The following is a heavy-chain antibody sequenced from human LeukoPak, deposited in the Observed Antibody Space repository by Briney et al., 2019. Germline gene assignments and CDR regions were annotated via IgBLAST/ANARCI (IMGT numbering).Heavy chain of an antibody. CDR2: INPSGGST. CDR3: ARAVCGGDCYNDAFDI. V-gene: IGHV1-46*01. CDR1: GYTFTSYY. Sequence: ASVKVSCKASGYTFTSYYMHWVRQAPGQGLEWMGIINPSGGSTSYAQKFQGRVTMTRDTSTSTVYMELSSLRSEDTAVYYCARAVCGGDCYNDAFDIWGQGTMVTVSS. J-gene: IGHJ3*02. D-gene: IGHD2-21*02.